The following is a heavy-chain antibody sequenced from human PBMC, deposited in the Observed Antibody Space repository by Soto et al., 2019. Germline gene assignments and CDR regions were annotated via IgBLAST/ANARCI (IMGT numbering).Heavy chain of an antibody. J-gene: IGHJ4*02. CDR2: ISGSGGST. Sequence: EVQLLESGGGLVQPGGSLRLSCAASGFTFSSYAMSWVRQAPGKGLEWVSAISGSGGSTYYADSVKGRFTISRDNSKNTLYLQMNSRRAEDTAVYYCAKDQSPNYDYIWGSYRYFAYWGQGTLVTVSS. D-gene: IGHD3-16*02. V-gene: IGHV3-23*01. CDR3: AKDQSPNYDYIWGSYRYFAY. CDR1: GFTFSSYA.